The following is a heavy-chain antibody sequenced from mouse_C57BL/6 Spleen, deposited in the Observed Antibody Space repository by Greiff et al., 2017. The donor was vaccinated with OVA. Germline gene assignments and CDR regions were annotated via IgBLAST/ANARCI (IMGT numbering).Heavy chain of an antibody. D-gene: IGHD2-3*01. CDR3: ARGGGYSPSAMDY. Sequence: QVQLQQSGAELVRPGTSVKMSCKASGYTFTNYWIGWAKQRPGHGLEWIGDIYPGGGYTNYNEKFKGKATLTADKSSSTAYMQFSSLTSEDSAIYYCARGGGYSPSAMDYWGQGTSVTVSS. CDR1: GYTFTNYW. V-gene: IGHV1-63*01. CDR2: IYPGGGYT. J-gene: IGHJ4*01.